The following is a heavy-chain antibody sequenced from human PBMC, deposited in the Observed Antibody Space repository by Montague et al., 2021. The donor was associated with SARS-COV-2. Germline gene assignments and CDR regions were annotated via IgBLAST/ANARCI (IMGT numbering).Heavy chain of an antibody. Sequence: TLSLTCAVYGGSFSGYYWNWIRQPPGKGLEWTGEINHSGSTNYNPSLKSRVTMSVDTSKNQFSLKLSSVTAADTAVYYCARGARQGYGFRLGSFDSWGQGTLVTVSS. D-gene: IGHD3-10*01. V-gene: IGHV4-34*01. CDR3: ARGARQGYGFRLGSFDS. CDR1: GGSFSGYY. J-gene: IGHJ4*02. CDR2: INHSGST.